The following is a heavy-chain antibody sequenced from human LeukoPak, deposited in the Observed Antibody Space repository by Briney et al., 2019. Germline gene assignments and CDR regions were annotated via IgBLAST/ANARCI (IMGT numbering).Heavy chain of an antibody. V-gene: IGHV3-48*03. CDR2: ISSSGSTI. CDR3: TMAYCGGDCYSSFFDY. Sequence: GVSLRLSCAASGFSFSSYEMNWVRQAPGKGLEWVSYISSSGSTIYYADSVKGRFTISRDNAKNSLYLQMNSLRAEDTAVYYCTMAYCGGDCYSSFFDYWGQGTLVTVSS. CDR1: GFSFSSYE. D-gene: IGHD2-21*02. J-gene: IGHJ4*02.